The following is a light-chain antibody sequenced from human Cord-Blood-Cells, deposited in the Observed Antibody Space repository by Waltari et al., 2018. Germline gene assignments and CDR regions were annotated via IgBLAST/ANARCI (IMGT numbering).Light chain of an antibody. J-gene: IGLJ2*01. CDR3: QSYDSSLSGYVV. CDR2: GNS. CDR1: SSNIGAGYD. V-gene: IGLV1-40*01. Sequence: QSVLTQPPSVSGAPGQRVTISCTGSSSNIGAGYDVHWSQQLPGTAPKLLIYGNSNRPSGVPDRFSGSKSGTSASLAITGLQAEDGADYYCQSYDSSLSGYVVFGGGTKLTVL.